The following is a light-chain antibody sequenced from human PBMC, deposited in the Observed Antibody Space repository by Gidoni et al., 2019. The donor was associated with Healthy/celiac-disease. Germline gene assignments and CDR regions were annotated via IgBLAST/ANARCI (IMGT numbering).Light chain of an antibody. CDR3: QQYNSYWT. CDR2: DAS. CDR1: QSISSW. Sequence: DIQMTQSPSTLSASVGDRVTITCRASQSISSWFAWYQQKPGKAPKLLLYDASSLESGVPSRFSGSGSGTEFTLTISSLQPDDFATYYCQQYNSYWTFGQGTKVEIK. J-gene: IGKJ1*01. V-gene: IGKV1-5*01.